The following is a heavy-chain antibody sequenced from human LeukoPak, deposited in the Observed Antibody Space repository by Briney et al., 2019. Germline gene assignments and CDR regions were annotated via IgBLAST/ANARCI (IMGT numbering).Heavy chain of an antibody. D-gene: IGHD6-19*01. CDR3: ARGGPYSSGWYSAFDI. CDR2: ISSSSSYI. J-gene: IGHJ3*02. CDR1: GFTFSSYS. Sequence: PGGSLRLSCAASGFTFSSYSMNWVRQAPGKGLEWVSSISSSSSYIYYADSVKGRFTISRGNAKNSLYLQMNSLRAEDTAVYYCARGGPYSSGWYSAFDIWGQGTMVTVSS. V-gene: IGHV3-21*01.